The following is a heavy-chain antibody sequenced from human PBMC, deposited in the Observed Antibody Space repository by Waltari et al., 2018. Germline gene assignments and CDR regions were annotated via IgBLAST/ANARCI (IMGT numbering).Heavy chain of an antibody. D-gene: IGHD6-19*01. CDR2: VNPNSGGT. J-gene: IGHJ4*02. CDR3: ARTASDSGDFDY. CDR1: GYTFTGYY. Sequence: QVQLVQSGAEVKKPGASVKVSCKASGYTFTGYYMHWVRQAPGQGLEWMGCVNPNSGGTNYAQKFQGRVTRTRERSISTAYMELSRLRSEDTAVYYCARTASDSGDFDYWGQGTLVTVSS. V-gene: IGHV1-2*02.